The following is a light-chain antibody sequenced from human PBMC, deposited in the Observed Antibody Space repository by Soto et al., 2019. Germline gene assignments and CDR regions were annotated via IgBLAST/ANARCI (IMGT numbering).Light chain of an antibody. V-gene: IGKV3-20*01. CDR2: GAS. J-gene: IGKJ1*01. CDR3: QPYGCSPWP. CDR1: QSVSSSY. Sequence: EIVLTQSPGTLSLSPGEKATLSCRASQSVSSSYLAWYQQKPGQAPRLLIYGASSRATGIPDRFSGSGSGTDFTLTISRLEPEDFAVYYCQPYGCSPWPFGQRTMVDIK.